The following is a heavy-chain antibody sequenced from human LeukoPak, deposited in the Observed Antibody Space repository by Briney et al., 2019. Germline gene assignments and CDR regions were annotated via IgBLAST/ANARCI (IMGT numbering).Heavy chain of an antibody. CDR3: AKGSSGWTSDAFDI. D-gene: IGHD6-19*01. J-gene: IGHJ3*02. Sequence: PGRSLRLSCAASGLTFDDYAMHWVRQAPGKGLEWVSGISWNSGSIGYADSVKGRFTISRDNAKNSLYLQMNSLRAEDTALYYCAKGSSGWTSDAFDIWGQGTMVTVSS. CDR2: ISWNSGSI. CDR1: GLTFDDYA. V-gene: IGHV3-9*01.